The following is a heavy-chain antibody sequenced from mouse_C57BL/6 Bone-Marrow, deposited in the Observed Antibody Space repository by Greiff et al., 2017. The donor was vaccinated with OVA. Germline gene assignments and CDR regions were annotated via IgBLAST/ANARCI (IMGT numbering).Heavy chain of an antibody. CDR3: ARPRDYYATTWVAY. J-gene: IGHJ3*01. V-gene: IGHV5-12*01. CDR2: ISNGGGST. D-gene: IGHD1-1*01. Sequence: EVQGVESGGGLVQPGGSLKLSCAASGFTFSDYYMYWVRQTPEKRLEWVAYISNGGGSTYYPDTVKGRFTISRDNAKNTLYLQMSRLKSEDTAMYYCARPRDYYATTWVAYWGQGTLVTVSA. CDR1: GFTFSDYY.